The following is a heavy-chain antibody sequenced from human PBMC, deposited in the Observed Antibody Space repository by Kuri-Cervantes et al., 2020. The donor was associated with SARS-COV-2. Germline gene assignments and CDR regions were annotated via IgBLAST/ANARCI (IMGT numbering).Heavy chain of an antibody. CDR3: TTLIDY. Sequence: GESLKISCEASGFLFSASAIHWVRQASGRGLEWVGRVRGKANNYATAYAASVKGRFTISRDDSKNMAYLQMNSLKTEDTAVYYCTTLIDYWGQGALVTGSS. CDR2: VRGKANNYAT. CDR1: GFLFSASA. J-gene: IGHJ4*02. V-gene: IGHV3-73*01.